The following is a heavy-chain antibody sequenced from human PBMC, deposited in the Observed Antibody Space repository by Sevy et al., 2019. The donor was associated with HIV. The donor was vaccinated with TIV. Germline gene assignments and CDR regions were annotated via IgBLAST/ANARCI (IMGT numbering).Heavy chain of an antibody. CDR1: GFTXXXXX. CDR3: AXDGGXXXXXXXXXXXX. D-gene: IGHD3-16*01. Sequence: GGSLRLSXAAXGFTXXXXXMNWVRQAPGKGXEXVSSISSSXXYIYYADSVKGRFTISRDNAKNSLYLQMNSLRAEDXAVYYCAXDGGXXXXXXXXXXXXWGXXTLVTVSS. J-gene: IGHJ1*01. V-gene: IGHV3-21*01. CDR2: ISSSXXYI.